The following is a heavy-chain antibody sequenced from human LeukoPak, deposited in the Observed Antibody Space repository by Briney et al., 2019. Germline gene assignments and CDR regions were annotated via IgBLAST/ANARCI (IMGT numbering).Heavy chain of an antibody. V-gene: IGHV1-2*02. D-gene: IGHD6-19*01. CDR2: INPNSGGT. CDR3: ARVPTRQWPLQY. J-gene: IGHJ4*02. Sequence: ASVKVSCKASGYTFTGYYMHWVRQAPGQGLEWMGWINPNSGGTNYAQKFQGRVTMTRDTSISTAYMELSGLRSDDTAVYYCARVPTRQWPLQYWGQGTLVTVSS. CDR1: GYTFTGYY.